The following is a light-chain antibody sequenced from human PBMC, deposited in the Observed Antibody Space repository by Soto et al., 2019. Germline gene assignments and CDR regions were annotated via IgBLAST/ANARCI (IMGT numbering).Light chain of an antibody. CDR3: PQYVNSQRA. V-gene: IGKV3-20*01. CDR1: QSVSSSY. CDR2: GAS. J-gene: IGKJ4*01. Sequence: EILLTQSPGTLSLSPGERATLSCRASQSVSSSYLAWYQQRPGHAPRLLIYGASNRATGIPDRFSGSGSGTDFTLTISRLEPEDFAVYFCPQYVNSQRAVGGGTKVHIK.